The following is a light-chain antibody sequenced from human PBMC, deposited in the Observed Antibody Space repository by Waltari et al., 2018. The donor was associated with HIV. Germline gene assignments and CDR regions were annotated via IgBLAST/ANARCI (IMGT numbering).Light chain of an antibody. V-gene: IGLV1-47*01. CDR3: AAWDDSLRGSYV. Sequence: QSVLTQPPSASGTPGQRVTISCSGSSFNIGRNFVSWYQQLPGTAPKVLIFRDNKRPAGVPDGFSGSKSGAAASLAISGLRAEDEADYYCAAWDDSLRGSYVFGPGTKVTVL. CDR2: RDN. J-gene: IGLJ1*01. CDR1: SFNIGRNF.